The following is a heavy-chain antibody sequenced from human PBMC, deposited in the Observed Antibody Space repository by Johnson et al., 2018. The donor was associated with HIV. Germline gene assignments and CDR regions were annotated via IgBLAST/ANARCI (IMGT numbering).Heavy chain of an antibody. CDR1: GFTFSTYG. V-gene: IGHV3-33*06. J-gene: IGHJ3*02. CDR2: IWYDGSNK. Sequence: CVASGFTFSTYGMHWVRQAPGKGLEWVAVIWYDGSNKYYADSVKGRLTISRDNSKNTLYLQMNSLRAEDTAVYYCAKWGSMRATSAFDIWGQGTMVTVSS. CDR3: AKWGSMRATSAFDI. D-gene: IGHD1-26*01.